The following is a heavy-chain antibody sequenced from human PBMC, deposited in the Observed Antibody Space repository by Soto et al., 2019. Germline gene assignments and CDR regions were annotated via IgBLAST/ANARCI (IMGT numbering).Heavy chain of an antibody. V-gene: IGHV1-3*01. CDR1: GYTFTDYA. J-gene: IGHJ4*02. CDR3: AREGAHYTPIDH. D-gene: IGHD2-15*01. CDR2: INVGNGNT. Sequence: DSVKVSCKASGYTFTDYAIHWVRQAPGQGLEWMGWINVGNGNTGYSRKFQGRVTNARDMSASTAYIEVTSLTSEDTAIYYCAREGAHYTPIDHWGQGTLVTVSS.